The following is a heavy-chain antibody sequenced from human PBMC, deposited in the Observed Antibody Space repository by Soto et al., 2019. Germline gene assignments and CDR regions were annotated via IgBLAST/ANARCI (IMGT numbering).Heavy chain of an antibody. D-gene: IGHD3-10*01. CDR1: GGSFSGYY. CDR2: INHSGST. V-gene: IGHV4-34*01. J-gene: IGHJ6*02. CDR3: ARGLARLTVMVRGVIPYGMDV. Sequence: SETLSLTCAVYGGSFSGYYWSWIRQPPGKGLEWIGEINHSGSTNYNPSPKSRVTISVDTSKNQFSLKLSSVTAADTAVYYCARGLARLTVMVRGVIPYGMDVWGQGTTVTVSS.